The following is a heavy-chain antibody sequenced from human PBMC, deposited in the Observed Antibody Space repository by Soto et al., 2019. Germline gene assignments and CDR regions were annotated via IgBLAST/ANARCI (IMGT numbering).Heavy chain of an antibody. Sequence: GGSLRLSCAASGFTFSSYAMSWVRQAPGKGLEWVSAISGSGGSTYYADSVKGRFTISRDNSKNTLYLQMNSLRAEDTAVYYCAKDVGLKLAYYDFWSGSPPNWFDPWGQGTLVTVSS. J-gene: IGHJ5*02. CDR1: GFTFSSYA. CDR3: AKDVGLKLAYYDFWSGSPPNWFDP. D-gene: IGHD3-3*01. V-gene: IGHV3-23*01. CDR2: ISGSGGST.